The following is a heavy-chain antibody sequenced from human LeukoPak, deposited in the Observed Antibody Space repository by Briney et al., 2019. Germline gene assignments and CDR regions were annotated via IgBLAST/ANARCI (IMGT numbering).Heavy chain of an antibody. V-gene: IGHV1-8*01. Sequence: ASVKVSCKASGYTFTSYDINWVRQATGQGLEWMGWMNPNSGNTGYAQKFQGRVTMTRKTSISTAYMELSSLRSEDTAVYYCARDRRITIFGEQRFDPWGQGTLVTVSS. CDR3: ARDRRITIFGEQRFDP. D-gene: IGHD3-3*01. J-gene: IGHJ5*02. CDR2: MNPNSGNT. CDR1: GYTFTSYD.